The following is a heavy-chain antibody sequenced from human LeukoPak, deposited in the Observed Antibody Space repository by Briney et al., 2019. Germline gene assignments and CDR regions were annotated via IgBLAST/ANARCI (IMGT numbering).Heavy chain of an antibody. J-gene: IGHJ4*02. V-gene: IGHV4-59*01. CDR3: AGCYGSGNYFDY. D-gene: IGHD3-10*01. Sequence: PSETLSLTCTVSGGSISNYYWSWIRQPPGKGLEWIGYIYYSGSAKYNPSLKSRVTTSVDTSKNQFSLKLSSVTAADTAVYYCAGCYGSGNYFDYWGQGTLVTVSS. CDR2: IYYSGSA. CDR1: GGSISNYY.